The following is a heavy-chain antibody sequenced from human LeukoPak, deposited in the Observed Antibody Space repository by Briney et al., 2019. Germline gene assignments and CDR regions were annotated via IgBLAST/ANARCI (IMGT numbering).Heavy chain of an antibody. V-gene: IGHV1-18*01. J-gene: IGHJ5*02. CDR2: ISAYNGNT. CDR3: ARDGDYCSSTSCYARGGWFDP. D-gene: IGHD2-2*01. Sequence: ASVKVSCKASGYTFTSYGISWVRQAPGQGLEWMGWISAYNGNTNYAQKLQGRVTMTTDTSTSTAYMELRSLRSDDTAVYYCARDGDYCSSTSCYARGGWFDPWGQGTLVTVSS. CDR1: GYTFTSYG.